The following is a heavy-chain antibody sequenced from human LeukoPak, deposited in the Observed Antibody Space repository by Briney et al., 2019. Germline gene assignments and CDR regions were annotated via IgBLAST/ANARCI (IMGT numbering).Heavy chain of an antibody. CDR2: IYYSGST. V-gene: IGHV4-59*08. D-gene: IGHD4-17*01. CDR3: ARLGTTVTDLDY. CDR1: GGSISSYY. J-gene: IGHJ4*02. Sequence: SETLSLTCTVSGGSISSYYWSWIRQPPGKGLEWIGYIYYSGSTNYNPSLRSRVTISVDTSKNQFSLKLSSVTAADTAVYYCARLGTTVTDLDYWGQGTLVTVSS.